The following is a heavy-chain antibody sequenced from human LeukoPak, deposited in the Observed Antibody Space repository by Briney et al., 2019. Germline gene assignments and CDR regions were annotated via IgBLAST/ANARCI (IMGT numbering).Heavy chain of an antibody. V-gene: IGHV3-21*04. J-gene: IGHJ4*02. Sequence: PGGSLRLSCAASGFIFSSYSMNWVRQAPGKGLEWVSSISSSTIYLYYADSVKGRFTISRDNAKKTLYLQMNRLRVEDAAVYYCARAPVTSCRGAFCYPFDYWGQGTLVTVSS. CDR2: ISSSTIYL. CDR1: GFIFSSYS. CDR3: ARAPVTSCRGAFCYPFDY. D-gene: IGHD2-15*01.